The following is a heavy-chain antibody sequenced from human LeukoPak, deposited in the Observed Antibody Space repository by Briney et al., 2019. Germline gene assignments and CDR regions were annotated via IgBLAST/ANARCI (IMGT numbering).Heavy chain of an antibody. CDR3: ARGVTMVQGYYYYMHV. CDR2: ISDTGNT. Sequence: TSETLSLTCTVSGGSISSYYSSWIRQPPGKGLEWIGYISDTGNTNYNPSLKSRVTMSLDTSKDQVSLKLSSVTAADTAVYSYARGVTMVQGYYYYMHVWGKGTTVTVSS. CDR1: GGSISSYY. D-gene: IGHD3-10*01. V-gene: IGHV4-59*01. J-gene: IGHJ6*03.